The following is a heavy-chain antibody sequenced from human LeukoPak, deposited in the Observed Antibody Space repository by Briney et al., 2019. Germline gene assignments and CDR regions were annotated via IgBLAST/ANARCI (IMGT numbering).Heavy chain of an antibody. J-gene: IGHJ4*02. CDR3: AKEGRSLQTY. V-gene: IGHV3-7*03. CDR2: IKEDGTET. CDR1: GFMFSSNW. Sequence: GGSLRLSCAASGFMFSSNWMSWVRLAPGKGLEWVANIKEDGTETYYVDSVKGRFTIPRDNAKNSLYLQMNSLRVEDTAVYYCAKEGRSLQTYWGQGTLVTVSS. D-gene: IGHD5-24*01.